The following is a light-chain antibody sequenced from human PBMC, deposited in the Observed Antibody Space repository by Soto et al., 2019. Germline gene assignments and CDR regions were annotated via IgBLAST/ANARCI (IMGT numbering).Light chain of an antibody. Sequence: DIQMTQSPSSLSASVGDRVTITCRASQSVSSHLNWYQQKPGKAPKLLIYAASSLQSGVPSRFSGSGSGTDFTLTVSSLQPEDFATYYCQQSYSSGYTFGQGTNLEIK. V-gene: IGKV1-39*01. J-gene: IGKJ2*01. CDR2: AAS. CDR1: QSVSSH. CDR3: QQSYSSGYT.